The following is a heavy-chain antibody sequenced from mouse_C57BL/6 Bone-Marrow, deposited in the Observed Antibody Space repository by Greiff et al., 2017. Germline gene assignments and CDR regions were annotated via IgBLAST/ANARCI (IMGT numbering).Heavy chain of an antibody. V-gene: IGHV1-81*01. CDR1: GYTFTSYG. CDR2: IYPRSGNT. D-gene: IGHD2-3*01. CDR3: ARWLLRFYYFDY. Sequence: VQLQQSGAELARPGASVKLSCKASGYTFTSYGISWVKQRTGQGLEWIGEIYPRSGNTYYNEKFKGKATLTADKSSSTAYMELRSLTSEYSAVYFCARWLLRFYYFDYWGQGTTLTVSS. J-gene: IGHJ2*01.